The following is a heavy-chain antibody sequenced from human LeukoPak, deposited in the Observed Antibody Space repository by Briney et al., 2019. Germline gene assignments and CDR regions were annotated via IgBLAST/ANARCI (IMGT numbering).Heavy chain of an antibody. CDR1: GGSISSGSYY. J-gene: IGHJ6*03. D-gene: IGHD6-6*01. V-gene: IGHV4-61*02. CDR3: ARDSASIAARPPPGYYYMDV. CDR2: IYTSGST. Sequence: SETLSLTCTVSGGSISSGSYYWSWIRQPAGKGLEWIGRIYTSGSTNYNPSLKSRVTISVDTSKNQFSLKLSSVTAADTAVYYCARDSASIAARPPPGYYYMDVWGKGTTVTVSS.